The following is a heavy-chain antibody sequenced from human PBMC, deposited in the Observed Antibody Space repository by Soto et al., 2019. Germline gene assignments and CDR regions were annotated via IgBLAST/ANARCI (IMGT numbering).Heavy chain of an antibody. V-gene: IGHV3-7*01. J-gene: IGHJ4*02. D-gene: IGHD2-15*01. CDR3: ARGPLGYCSGGSCSFDY. CDR1: GCTVSSYW. Sequence: GSLRLSCAASGCTVSSYWMSWVRQAPGKGLEWVANIKQGGSEKYYVDSVKGRFTISRDNAKNSLYLQMNSLRAEDTAIYYCARGPLGYCSGGSCSFDYWGQGT. CDR2: IKQGGSEK.